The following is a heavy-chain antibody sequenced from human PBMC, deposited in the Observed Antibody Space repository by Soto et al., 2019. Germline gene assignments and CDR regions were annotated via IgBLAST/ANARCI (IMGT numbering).Heavy chain of an antibody. CDR1: GFTVSSNY. D-gene: IGHD2-15*01. J-gene: IGHJ3*02. CDR2: IYSGGST. CDR3: AMEFDGGPRPVGAFDI. Sequence: EVQLVESGGGLVQPGGSLRLSCAASGFTVSSNYMSWVRQAPGKGLEWVSVIYSGGSTYYADSVKGRFTISRDNSKNTLYLQMNSLRAEDTAVYYCAMEFDGGPRPVGAFDIWGQGTMVTVSS. V-gene: IGHV3-66*01.